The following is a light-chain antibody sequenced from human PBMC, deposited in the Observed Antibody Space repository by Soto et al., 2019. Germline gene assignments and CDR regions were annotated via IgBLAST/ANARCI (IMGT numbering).Light chain of an antibody. V-gene: IGKV3-20*01. Sequence: EIVLTQSPGTLFLSPGERATLSCRASQSVSSSYLAWYQRKPGQAPRLLIYGASSRATGIPDRFSGSGSGKDFTLTISRLEPEDFAVYYCQQYGSSRLTFGGGTKVDIK. CDR1: QSVSSSY. CDR2: GAS. CDR3: QQYGSSRLT. J-gene: IGKJ4*01.